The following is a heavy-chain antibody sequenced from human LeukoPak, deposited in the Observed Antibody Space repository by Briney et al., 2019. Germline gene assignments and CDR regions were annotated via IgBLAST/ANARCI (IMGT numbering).Heavy chain of an antibody. V-gene: IGHV1-46*01. Sequence: ASVKVSCKASGYTFTSYYMHWVRQAPRQGLEWMGMINPSSGSTSYAQKFQGRVTVTRDTSTSTVYMELSSLRSEDTAVYYCARGRSVADPPPFDYWGQRTLVTVSS. CDR1: GYTFTSYY. CDR2: INPSSGST. D-gene: IGHD6-19*01. J-gene: IGHJ4*02. CDR3: ARGRSVADPPPFDY.